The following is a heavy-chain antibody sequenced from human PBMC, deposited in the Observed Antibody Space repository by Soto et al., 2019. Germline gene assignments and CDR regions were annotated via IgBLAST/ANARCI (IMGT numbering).Heavy chain of an antibody. D-gene: IGHD2-15*01. V-gene: IGHV3-15*01. CDR3: TTAYLTPHAVMDV. Sequence: GGSLRLSCAASGFTFSNAWMSWVRQAPGKGLEWVGRIKSKTDGGTTDYAAPVKGRFTVSRDDSKNTLYLQMNSLKTEDTAVYYCTTAYLTPHAVMDVWGQGTTVTVSS. CDR1: GFTFSNAW. J-gene: IGHJ6*02. CDR2: IKSKTDGGTT.